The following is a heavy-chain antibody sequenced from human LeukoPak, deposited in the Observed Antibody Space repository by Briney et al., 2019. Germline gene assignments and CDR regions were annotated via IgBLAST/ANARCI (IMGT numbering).Heavy chain of an antibody. Sequence: PGGSLRLSCSVSGFIFSSYAMSWVRQAPGKGLEWVTGISGSGSRTYYADSVKGRFTISRDNSKNTVYLQMNSLRAEDTALYYCTTESFHYWGQGSLVAVSS. D-gene: IGHD3-10*01. J-gene: IGHJ4*02. CDR1: GFIFSSYA. CDR3: TTESFHY. CDR2: ISGSGSRT. V-gene: IGHV3-23*01.